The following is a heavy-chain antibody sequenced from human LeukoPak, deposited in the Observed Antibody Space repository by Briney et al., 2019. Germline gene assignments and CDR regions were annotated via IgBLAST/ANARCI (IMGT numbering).Heavy chain of an antibody. D-gene: IGHD3-22*01. J-gene: IGHJ5*02. CDR1: GFTFSSYS. CDR2: ISSSSSTI. CDR3: AKAPYDSSSLPLRFDP. Sequence: GGSLRLSCAASGFTFSSYSMNWVRQAPGKGLEWVSYISSSSSTIYYADSVKGRFTISRDNSKNTLYLQMNSLRAEDTAVYYCAKAPYDSSSLPLRFDPWGQGTLVTVSS. V-gene: IGHV3-48*01.